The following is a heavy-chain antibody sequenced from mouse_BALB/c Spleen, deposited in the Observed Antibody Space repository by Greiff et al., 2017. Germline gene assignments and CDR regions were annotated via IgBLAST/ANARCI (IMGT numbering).Heavy chain of an antibody. Sequence: QVQLQQSGAELVRPGASVTLSCKASGYTFTDYEMHWVKQTPVHGLEWIGAIDPETGGTAYNQKFKGKATLTADKSSSTAYMELRSLTSEDSAVYYCTSMITGFAYWGQGTLVTVSA. CDR1: GYTFTDYE. V-gene: IGHV1-15*01. CDR2: IDPETGGT. CDR3: TSMITGFAY. D-gene: IGHD2-4*01. J-gene: IGHJ3*01.